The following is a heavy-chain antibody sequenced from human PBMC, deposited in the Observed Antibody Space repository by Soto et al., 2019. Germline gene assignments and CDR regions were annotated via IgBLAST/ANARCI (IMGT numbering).Heavy chain of an antibody. CDR2: ISTYTGNT. D-gene: IGHD2-8*01. CDR1: GYNFDSYG. Sequence: QAQLVQSGSEEEKPGASVKVSCKASGYNFDSYGISWVRQAPGQGLQWMGWISTYTGNTHYSLKFQGRVTMTTDTSTNTAFMQLRSLRGDDTAVYFWVRDQSYDKGGYLGSMWGQGTPVTVAS. CDR3: VRDQSYDKGGYLGSM. V-gene: IGHV1-18*01. J-gene: IGHJ4*02.